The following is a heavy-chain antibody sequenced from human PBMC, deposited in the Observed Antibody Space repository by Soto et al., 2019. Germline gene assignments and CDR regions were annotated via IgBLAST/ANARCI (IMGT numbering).Heavy chain of an antibody. D-gene: IGHD2-2*03. CDR1: VGSISSSTYY. Sequence: SETLSLTCTFSVGSISSSTYYWAWIRQPPWKGLEWIGSIYYSGTTYYNPSLKSRVTVSVDTSENQFSLKLSSVTAADTAVYYCARQTQRRRWIKCDFDYWGQGTPVTVSS. CDR2: IYYSGTT. V-gene: IGHV4-39*01. J-gene: IGHJ4*02. CDR3: ARQTQRRRWIKCDFDY.